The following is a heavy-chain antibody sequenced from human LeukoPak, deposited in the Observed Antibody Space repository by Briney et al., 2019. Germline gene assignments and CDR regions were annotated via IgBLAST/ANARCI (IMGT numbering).Heavy chain of an antibody. Sequence: GASVKVSCKASGYTFTSYDINWVRQAPGQGLEWMGGIIPIFGTANYAQKFQGRVTITADKSTSTAYMELSSLRSEDTAVYYCARGGVGTMIVVVPGGAFDIWGQGTMVTVSS. V-gene: IGHV1-69*06. CDR3: ARGGVGTMIVVVPGGAFDI. CDR1: GYTFTSYD. CDR2: IIPIFGTA. J-gene: IGHJ3*02. D-gene: IGHD3-22*01.